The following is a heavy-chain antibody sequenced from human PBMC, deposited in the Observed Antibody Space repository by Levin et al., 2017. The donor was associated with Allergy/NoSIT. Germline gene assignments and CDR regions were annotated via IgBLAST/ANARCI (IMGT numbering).Heavy chain of an antibody. Sequence: SETLSLTCTVSGGSISSSSYYWGWIRQPPGKGLEWIGSIYHSGNTYYNPSLKSRVTISVDTSKNQFSLKLSSVTAADTAVYYCAITPTYYYDSSGYLGLDYWGQGTLVTVSS. CDR3: AITPTYYYDSSGYLGLDY. D-gene: IGHD3-22*01. CDR1: GGSISSSSYY. J-gene: IGHJ4*02. V-gene: IGHV4-39*07. CDR2: IYHSGNT.